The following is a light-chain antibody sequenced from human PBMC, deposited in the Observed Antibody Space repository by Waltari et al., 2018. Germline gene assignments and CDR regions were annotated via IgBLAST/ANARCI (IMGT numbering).Light chain of an antibody. CDR1: KLGQKY. V-gene: IGLV3-1*01. CDR2: QDR. J-gene: IGLJ2*01. CDR3: QAWDSMTAV. Sequence: SYELTQPPSVSVSPGQTATITCSGEKLGQKYACWYQQKPGQSPVLVIYQDRQRPSGIPARFSGANSGSTATLTISGTRAMDEADYYCQAWDSMTAVFGGGTKLTVL.